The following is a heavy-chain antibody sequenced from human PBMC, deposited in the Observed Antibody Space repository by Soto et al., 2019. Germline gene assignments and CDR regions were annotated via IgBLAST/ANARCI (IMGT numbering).Heavy chain of an antibody. J-gene: IGHJ4*02. CDR3: ARQIYDSDTGPNFRYYFDS. V-gene: IGHV5-10-1*01. CDR2: IDPSDSQT. D-gene: IGHD3-22*01. CDR1: GYSFAGYW. Sequence: PVESLKISCKGSGYSFAGYWITWVRQKPGKGLEWMGRIDPSDSQTYYSPSFRGHVTISATKSITTVFLQWSSLRASDTAMYYCARQIYDSDTGPNFRYYFDSWGQGTPVTVSS.